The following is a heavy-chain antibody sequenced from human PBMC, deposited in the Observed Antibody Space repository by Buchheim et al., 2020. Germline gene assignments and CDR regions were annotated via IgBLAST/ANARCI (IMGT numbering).Heavy chain of an antibody. J-gene: IGHJ6*02. CDR3: AKERYSSWGFYYGMDV. Sequence: QVQLVESGGDAVQPGRSLRLSCAASGFTFSDYAMHWVRQAAGKGLEWVAVISRDGSNSYYRDSVKGRFTISRDNSNNFLYLQVSSLRPEDTALYYCAKERYSSWGFYYGMDVWGQGAT. CDR1: GFTFSDYA. CDR2: ISRDGSNS. D-gene: IGHD6-13*01. V-gene: IGHV3-30*18.